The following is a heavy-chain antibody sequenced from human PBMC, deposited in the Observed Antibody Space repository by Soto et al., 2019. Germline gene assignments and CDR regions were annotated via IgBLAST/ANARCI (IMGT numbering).Heavy chain of an antibody. J-gene: IGHJ4*02. CDR1: GFTFSPFW. D-gene: IGHD4-4*01. Sequence: EVQLVESGGGLVQPGGSLRLSCAASGFTFSPFWMHWVRQVPGKGPVWVSRINSDGNSTSYADSVKGRFTISRDNAKNRMYLQMNSLRAEETAVYYGARGSNHFDYWGQGTLVTVSS. CDR3: ARGSNHFDY. CDR2: INSDGNST. V-gene: IGHV3-74*01.